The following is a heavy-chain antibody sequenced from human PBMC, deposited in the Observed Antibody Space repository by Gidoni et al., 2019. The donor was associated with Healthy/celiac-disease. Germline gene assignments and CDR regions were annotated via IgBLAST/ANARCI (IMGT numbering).Heavy chain of an antibody. CDR3: ARERLEPGIAAAVNYYGMDV. J-gene: IGHJ6*02. CDR2: IIPIFGTA. Sequence: QVQLVQSGAEVKKPGSSVTVSCKASGGTFSSYAISWVRQAPGQGLEWMGGIIPIFGTANYAQKFQGRVTITADESTSSAYMELSSLRSEDTAVYYCARERLEPGIAAAVNYYGMDVWGQGTTVTVSS. V-gene: IGHV1-69*01. CDR1: GGTFSSYA. D-gene: IGHD6-13*01.